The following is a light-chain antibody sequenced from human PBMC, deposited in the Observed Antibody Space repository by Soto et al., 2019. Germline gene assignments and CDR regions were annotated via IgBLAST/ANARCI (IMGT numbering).Light chain of an antibody. CDR2: AAS. CDR3: QQYYSYPLT. V-gene: IGKV1-8*01. J-gene: IGKJ4*01. Sequence: AMRMTQASSSISEYTLHIVKNTGRARQGISSYLAWYQQKPGKAPKLLIYAASTLQSGVPSRFSGSGSGTDFTLTISCLQSEDFATYYCQQYYSYPLTFGGGPTGAI. CDR1: QGISSY.